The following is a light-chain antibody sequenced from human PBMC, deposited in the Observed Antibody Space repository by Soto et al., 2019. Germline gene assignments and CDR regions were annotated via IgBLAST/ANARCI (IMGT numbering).Light chain of an antibody. CDR2: DAS. CDR1: QSVSSY. Sequence: EIVLTQSPATLSLSPRERATLSCRASQSVSSYLAWYQQKPGQAPRLLIYDASNRATGIPARFSGSGSGTDFTLTISSLEPEDFAVYYSQQRSNGLTFGGGTKVEIK. J-gene: IGKJ4*01. V-gene: IGKV3-11*01. CDR3: QQRSNGLT.